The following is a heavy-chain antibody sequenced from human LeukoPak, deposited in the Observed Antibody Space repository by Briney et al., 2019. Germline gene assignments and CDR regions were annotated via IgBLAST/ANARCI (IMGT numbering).Heavy chain of an antibody. CDR2: IYSGGST. D-gene: IGHD1-26*01. CDR1: GFTFSSYA. CDR3: ARLRSWPHCQFDG. V-gene: IGHV3-66*04. Sequence: GGSLRLSCAASGFTFSSYAMNWVRQAPGKGLEWVSVIYSGGSTNYADSVKGRFTMSRDNSKNTLYLQMNSLRAEDTAVYYCARLRSWPHCQFDGSGRGTLVTVYS. J-gene: IGHJ2*01.